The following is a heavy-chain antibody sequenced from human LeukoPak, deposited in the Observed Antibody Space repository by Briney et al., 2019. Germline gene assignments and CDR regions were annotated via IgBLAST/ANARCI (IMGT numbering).Heavy chain of an antibody. CDR1: GASISKDY. Sequence: SETLSLTCTVSGASISKDYWAWIRQPPGKGLEWIGYIYYSGSTNYNPSLKSRVTISVDTSKNQFSLKLSSVTAADTAVYYCARERYTKDYYYMDVWGKGTTVTVSS. D-gene: IGHD1-1*01. CDR3: ARERYTKDYYYMDV. V-gene: IGHV4-59*01. J-gene: IGHJ6*03. CDR2: IYYSGST.